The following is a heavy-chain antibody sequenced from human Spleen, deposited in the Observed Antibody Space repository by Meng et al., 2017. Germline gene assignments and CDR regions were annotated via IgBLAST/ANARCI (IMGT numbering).Heavy chain of an antibody. CDR1: GYNFPDYY. J-gene: IGHJ4*02. D-gene: IGHD6-25*01. CDR3: ARDEDISAAGKLFGDY. V-gene: IGHV1-2*06. CDR2: INPKNGDT. Sequence: GKLAQSGAEVKKPGASVKVSCKPSGYNFPDYYIHWVRRAPGQGLEWMGRINPKNGDTHYAQKFQARVTMTGDTSISTAYMELSGLRSDDTAMYYCARDEDISAAGKLFGDYWGQGTLVTVSS.